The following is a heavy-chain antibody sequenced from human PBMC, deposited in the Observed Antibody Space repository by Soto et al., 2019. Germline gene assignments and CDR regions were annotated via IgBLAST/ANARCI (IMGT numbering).Heavy chain of an antibody. J-gene: IGHJ2*01. CDR1: YY. D-gene: IGHD3-10*02. CDR2: ISYSGSA. CDR3: FFFLMIGRPRNSTLFPNPPPFD. V-gene: IGHV4-30-4*06. Sequence: YYYGGFRLKKKKGLEWIGFISYSGSAYYNPSLKSRVTISVDTSKNQFSLNLSFVTAADTAVYYCFFFLMIGRPRNSTLFPNPPPFD.